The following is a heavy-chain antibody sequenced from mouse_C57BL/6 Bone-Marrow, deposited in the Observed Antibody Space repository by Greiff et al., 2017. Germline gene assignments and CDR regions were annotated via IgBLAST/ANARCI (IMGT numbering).Heavy chain of an antibody. Sequence: VQLQQPGAELVRPGSSVKLSCTASGYTFTSYWMHWVKQRPIQGLEWIGNIDPSDSETHYNQKFTDKATLTVDKSSSTAYMQLSSLTSEDSAVYYCARWGYGYFDVWGTGTTVTVSS. J-gene: IGHJ1*03. CDR2: IDPSDSET. CDR1: GYTFTSYW. V-gene: IGHV1-52*01. CDR3: ARWGYGYFDV.